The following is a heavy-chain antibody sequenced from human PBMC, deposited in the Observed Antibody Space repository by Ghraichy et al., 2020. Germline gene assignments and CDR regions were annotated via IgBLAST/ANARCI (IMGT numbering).Heavy chain of an antibody. CDR1: GGSFSGYY. CDR3: ARGDPGGFNWFDP. J-gene: IGHJ5*02. CDR2: INHSGST. Sequence: SDTLSLTCAVYGGSFSGYYWSWIRQPPGKGLEWIGEINHSGSTNYNPSLKSRVTISVDTSKNQFSLKLSSVTAADTAVYYCARGDPGGFNWFDPWGQGTLVTVSS. V-gene: IGHV4-34*01. D-gene: IGHD3-10*01.